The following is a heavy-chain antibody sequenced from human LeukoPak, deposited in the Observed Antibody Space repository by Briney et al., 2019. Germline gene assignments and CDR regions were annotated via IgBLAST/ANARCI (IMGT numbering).Heavy chain of an antibody. CDR2: ISYDGSNK. CDR1: GFTFSSYA. D-gene: IGHD5-18*01. V-gene: IGHV3-30*04. Sequence: GGSLRLSCAASGFTFSSYAMHWVRQAPGKGLEWVAVISYDGSNKYYADSVKGRFTISRDNSKNTLYLQMDSLSAEDTAVYYCARDGWIQLWLGSFDYWGQGTLVTVSS. CDR3: ARDGWIQLWLGSFDY. J-gene: IGHJ4*02.